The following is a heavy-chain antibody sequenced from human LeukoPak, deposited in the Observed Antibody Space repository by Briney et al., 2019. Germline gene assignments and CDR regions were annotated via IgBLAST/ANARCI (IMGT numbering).Heavy chain of an antibody. D-gene: IGHD3-10*01. CDR2: IIPIFGTA. CDR1: GGTFSSYA. V-gene: IGHV1-69*01. Sequence: GSSVKVSCKASGGTFSSYAISWVRQAPGQGLEWMGGIIPIFGTANYAQKFQGRVTITADECTSTAYMELSRLRSEDTAVYYCARPQTQNIGFGELLYGSLDYWGQGTLVTVSS. CDR3: ARPQTQNIGFGELLYGSLDY. J-gene: IGHJ4*02.